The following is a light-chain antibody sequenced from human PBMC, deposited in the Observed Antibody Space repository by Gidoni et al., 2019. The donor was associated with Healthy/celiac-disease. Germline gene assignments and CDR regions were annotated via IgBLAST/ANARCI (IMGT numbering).Light chain of an antibody. CDR2: GAS. V-gene: IGKV3-15*01. Sequence: EIVMTQSPATLSVSPGERATLSCRASQSVSSNLAWYQQKPGQAPGLLIFGASTRATGIPAGFRGGGSGTDLPLPISSLQSEDFEVISGQQNNNWPTLGGGTRGRSN. J-gene: IGKJ4*01. CDR1: QSVSSN. CDR3: QQNNNWPT.